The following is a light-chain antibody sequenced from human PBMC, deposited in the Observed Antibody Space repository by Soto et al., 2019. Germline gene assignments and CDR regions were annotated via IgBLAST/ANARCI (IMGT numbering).Light chain of an antibody. CDR2: NNN. Sequence: QAVVTQPPSASGTPGQRVTISCSGSSSNIGSNPVHWYQQVPGTAPKLLIHNNNQRPSGVPARFSGSKSGTSASLAISGIQSEDEADYYCAAWDDSLNGVLFGGGTKLTVL. CDR1: SSNIGSNP. J-gene: IGLJ2*01. V-gene: IGLV1-44*01. CDR3: AAWDDSLNGVL.